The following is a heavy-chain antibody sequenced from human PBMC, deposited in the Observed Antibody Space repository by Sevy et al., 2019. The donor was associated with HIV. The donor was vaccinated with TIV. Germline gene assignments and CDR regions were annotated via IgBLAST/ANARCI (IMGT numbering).Heavy chain of an antibody. V-gene: IGHV3-30*02. J-gene: IGHJ4*02. CDR1: GFTLSNYD. D-gene: IGHD5-12*01. CDR3: AKRGSKSGYALGY. Sequence: GGSLRLSCIESGFTLSNYDIHWVRQAAGKGLEWVAFIQCDGSIQYYADSVKGRFTISRDNSKNTLYLQMNSLRPEYTAIYYCAKRGSKSGYALGYWGQGTLVTVSS. CDR2: IQCDGSIQ.